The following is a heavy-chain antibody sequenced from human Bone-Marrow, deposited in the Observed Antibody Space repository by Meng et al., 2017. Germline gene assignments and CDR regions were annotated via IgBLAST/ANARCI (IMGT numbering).Heavy chain of an antibody. Sequence: SVKVSCKASGGTFSSYAISWVRHAPGQGLEWMGGIIPIFGTANYAQKVQGRVTITTDESTSTAYMELSSLRSEDTAVYYCARAVHLGGGNSSVYWGLGTQVTVSS. D-gene: IGHD4-23*01. CDR3: ARAVHLGGGNSSVY. CDR2: IIPIFGTA. CDR1: GGTFSSYA. J-gene: IGHJ4*03. V-gene: IGHV1-69*05.